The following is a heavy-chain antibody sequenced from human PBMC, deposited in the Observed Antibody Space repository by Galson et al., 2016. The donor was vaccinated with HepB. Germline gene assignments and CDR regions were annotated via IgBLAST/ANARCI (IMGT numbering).Heavy chain of an antibody. CDR3: ARVRGAIAMAGVPGYYGMDV. CDR1: GFTFSSYT. CDR2: ISYDGGNK. J-gene: IGHJ6*02. V-gene: IGHV3-30*09. D-gene: IGHD6-19*01. Sequence: SLRLSCAASGFTFSSYTMHWVRQAPGKGLEWVAVISYDGGNKYYADSVKGRFAISRDNSKSTVYLQMNSLRGEDTAVYYCARVRGAIAMAGVPGYYGMDVWGQGTTVTVSS.